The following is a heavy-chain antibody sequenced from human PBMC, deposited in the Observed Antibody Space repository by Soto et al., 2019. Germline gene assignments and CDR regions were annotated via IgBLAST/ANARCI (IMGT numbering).Heavy chain of an antibody. V-gene: IGHV3-30-3*01. J-gene: IGHJ4*02. CDR3: ARVATVVTREFDY. CDR2: ISYDGSNK. CDR1: GFSFSSYS. D-gene: IGHD4-17*01. Sequence: GGSLRLSCAASGFSFSSYSMHWVRQAPGKGLEWVAVISYDGSNKYYADSVKGRFTISRDNSKNTLNLQMNSLRTEDTAVYYCARVATVVTREFDYWGQGTLVTVSS.